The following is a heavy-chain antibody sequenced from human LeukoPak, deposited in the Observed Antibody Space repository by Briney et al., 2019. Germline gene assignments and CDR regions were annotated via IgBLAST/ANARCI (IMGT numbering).Heavy chain of an antibody. J-gene: IGHJ5*02. D-gene: IGHD6-13*01. CDR2: TYYRSKWYN. Sequence: PSQTLSLTCAISGDSVSSNSAAWNWIRQSPSRGLEWLGRTYYRSKWYNDYAVSVKSRITINPDTPKNQFSLQLNSVTPEDTAVYYCARGPGYSSSWYSWFDPWGQGTLVTVSS. CDR1: GDSVSSNSAA. V-gene: IGHV6-1*01. CDR3: ARGPGYSSSWYSWFDP.